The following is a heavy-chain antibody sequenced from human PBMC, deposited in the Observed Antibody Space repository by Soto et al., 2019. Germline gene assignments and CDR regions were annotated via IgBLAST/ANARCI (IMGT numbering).Heavy chain of an antibody. Sequence: PSETLSLTCAIYGGSFSGYYWSWLRQPPGKGLEWIGEINHSGSTNYNPSLKSRVTISADTSKNQFSLKLSSVTAADTAVYYCARVGDYYQAFDYWGQGTLVTVSS. J-gene: IGHJ4*01. D-gene: IGHD3-22*01. CDR2: INHSGST. V-gene: IGHV4-34*01. CDR1: GGSFSGYY. CDR3: ARVGDYYQAFDY.